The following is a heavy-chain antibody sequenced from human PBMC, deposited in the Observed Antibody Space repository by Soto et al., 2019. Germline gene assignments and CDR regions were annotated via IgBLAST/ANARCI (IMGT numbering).Heavy chain of an antibody. V-gene: IGHV6-1*01. J-gene: IGHJ6*02. CDR2: TYYRSKWYN. CDR3: ARVRVVVGLYYYGMDV. Sequence: PSQTLSLTCAISGDSVSSNSAAWNWIRQSPSRGLEWLGRTYYRSKWYNDYAVSVKSRITINPDTSKNQFSLQLNSVTAADTAVYYCARVRVVVGLYYYGMDVWGQGTTVTVSS. CDR1: GDSVSSNSAA. D-gene: IGHD2-15*01.